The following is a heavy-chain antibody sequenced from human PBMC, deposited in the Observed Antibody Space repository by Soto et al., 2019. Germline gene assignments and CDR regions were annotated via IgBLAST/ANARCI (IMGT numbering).Heavy chain of an antibody. D-gene: IGHD2-15*01. Sequence: VASVKVSCKASGGTFSSYAISWVRQAPGQGLEWMGGIIPIFGTANYAQKFQGRVTITADESTSTAYMELSSLRSEDTAVYYCARGKCSGGSCYSGPPWYFDLWGRGTLVTVSS. CDR1: GGTFSSYA. V-gene: IGHV1-69*13. J-gene: IGHJ2*01. CDR3: ARGKCSGGSCYSGPPWYFDL. CDR2: IIPIFGTA.